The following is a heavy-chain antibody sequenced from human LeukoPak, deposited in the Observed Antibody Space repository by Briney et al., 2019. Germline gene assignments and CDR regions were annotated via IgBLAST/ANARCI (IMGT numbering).Heavy chain of an antibody. D-gene: IGHD3-10*01. Sequence: GGSLRLSCAASGFTFSNYVMHWVRQAPGMGLEWVAVISVDGSRKYYADSVKGRFTISRDNSKNTLFLQMNTLRPEDTAVYYCARDDNYGSDYWGQGTLVTVSS. CDR2: ISVDGSRK. CDR3: ARDDNYGSDY. V-gene: IGHV3-30*14. CDR1: GFTFSNYV. J-gene: IGHJ4*02.